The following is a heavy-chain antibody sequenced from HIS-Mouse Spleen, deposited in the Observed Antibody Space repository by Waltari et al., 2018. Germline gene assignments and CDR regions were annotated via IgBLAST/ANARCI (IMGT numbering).Heavy chain of an antibody. CDR2: IYYSGRT. CDR3: AREIPYSSSWYDWYFDL. J-gene: IGHJ2*01. Sequence: QLQLQESGPGLVKPSETLSLTCTVSGGSISSSSYYWGWIRQPPGKGLGWIGSIYYSGRTYSRPSLKSRVAKSVDTSKNQFSLKLSSVTAADTAVYYCAREIPYSSSWYDWYFDLWGRGTLVTVSS. D-gene: IGHD6-13*01. CDR1: GGSISSSSYY. V-gene: IGHV4-39*07.